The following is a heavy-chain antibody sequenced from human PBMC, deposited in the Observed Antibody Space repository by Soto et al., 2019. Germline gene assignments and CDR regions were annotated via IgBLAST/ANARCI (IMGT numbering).Heavy chain of an antibody. D-gene: IGHD1-26*01. J-gene: IGHJ6*01. CDR3: ARVLTARGLLIGGYYYYYYGMDV. Sequence: PSEILSLTCAVDAGSFSGYYWSWIRQPPGKGLEWIGEINHSGSTNYNPSLKSRVTISVDTPKNQFSLKLSSVTAADTAVYYCARVLTARGLLIGGYYYYYYGMDVWGQGTTVTVSS. CDR2: INHSGST. CDR1: AGSFSGYY. V-gene: IGHV4-34*01.